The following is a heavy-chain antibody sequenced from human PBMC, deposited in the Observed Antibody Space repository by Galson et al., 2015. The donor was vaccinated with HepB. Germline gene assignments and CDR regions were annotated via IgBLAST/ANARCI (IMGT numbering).Heavy chain of an antibody. J-gene: IGHJ4*02. V-gene: IGHV3-23*01. CDR3: ANNFRRGSDY. CDR2: ISSSGGSA. Sequence: SLRLSCAASGFTFSTYAMSWVRQAPGKGLEWVSTISSSGGSAYYADSVKGRFTISRDNSKNTLSLQMNSLRAEDTAVYYRANNFRRGSDYWGQGTLVTVSS. CDR1: GFTFSTYA. D-gene: IGHD3-3*01.